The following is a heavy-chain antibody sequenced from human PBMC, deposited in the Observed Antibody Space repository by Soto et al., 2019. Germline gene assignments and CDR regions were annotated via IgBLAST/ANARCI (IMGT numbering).Heavy chain of an antibody. CDR2: ISSSSSYI. CDR3: ARGDPAPLFDY. V-gene: IGHV3-21*01. Sequence: GGSLRLSCAASGFTFSSYSMNWVRQAPGKGLEWVSSISSSSSYIHYADSVKGRFTISRDNAKNSLYLQMNSLRAEYTAVYYCARGDPAPLFDYWGQGTLVTVSS. J-gene: IGHJ4*02. D-gene: IGHD3-10*01. CDR1: GFTFSSYS.